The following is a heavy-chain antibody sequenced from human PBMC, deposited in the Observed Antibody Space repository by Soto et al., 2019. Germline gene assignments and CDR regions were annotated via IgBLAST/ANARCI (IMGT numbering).Heavy chain of an antibody. CDR3: ARAGYYGSGILL. CDR2: ISSSSSTI. V-gene: IGHV3-48*02. CDR1: GFTFNSYS. Sequence: GGSLRLSCAASGFTFNSYSMNWVRQAPGKGLEWVSYISSSSSTIYYADSVKGRFTISRDNAKNPLYLQMNSLRDEDTAVYYCARAGYYGSGILLWGQGTLVTVSS. D-gene: IGHD3-10*01. J-gene: IGHJ4*02.